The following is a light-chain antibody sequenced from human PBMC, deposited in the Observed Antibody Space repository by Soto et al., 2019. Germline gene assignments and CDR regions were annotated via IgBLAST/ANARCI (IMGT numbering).Light chain of an antibody. CDR1: SGSVSTTNY. Sequence: QAVVTQEPSFSVSPGGTVTLTCALSSGSVSTTNYPSLCQQTPGQPPRTLIFRTNTRSSGVPDRFSGSILGNKAVLTLTGGHADNESDYYCVLYMGRGIWVFGGGTKLTVL. CDR2: RTN. CDR3: VLYMGRGIWV. V-gene: IGLV8-61*01. J-gene: IGLJ3*02.